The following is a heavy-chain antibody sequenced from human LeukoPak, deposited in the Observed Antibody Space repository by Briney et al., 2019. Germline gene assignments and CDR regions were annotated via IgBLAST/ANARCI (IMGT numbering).Heavy chain of an antibody. D-gene: IGHD4-17*01. CDR1: GFTFSSYN. J-gene: IGHJ4*02. V-gene: IGHV3-21*01. Sequence: GGSLRLSCAASGFTFSSYNMNWVRQAPGKGLEWVSSISSSSYIYYADSVRGRFTISRDNAKNSLYLQMNSLRAEDTAVYYCARESLAVTTMGDYFDYWGQGTLVTVSS. CDR2: ISSSSYI. CDR3: ARESLAVTTMGDYFDY.